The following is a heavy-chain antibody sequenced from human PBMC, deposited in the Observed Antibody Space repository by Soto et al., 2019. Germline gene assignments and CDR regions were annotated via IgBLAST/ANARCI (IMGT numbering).Heavy chain of an antibody. J-gene: IGHJ4*02. D-gene: IGHD3-16*02. V-gene: IGHV1-3*01. CDR2: INAGNGNT. CDR3: ARDLLQGMITFGGVIPPFDY. CDR1: GYTFTSYA. Sequence: QVQLVQSGAEVKKPGASVKVSCKASGYTFTSYAMHWVRQAPGQRLEWMGWINAGNGNTKYSQKFQGRVTITRDTSASPAYMELSSLRSEDTAVYYCARDLLQGMITFGGVIPPFDYWGQGTLVTVSS.